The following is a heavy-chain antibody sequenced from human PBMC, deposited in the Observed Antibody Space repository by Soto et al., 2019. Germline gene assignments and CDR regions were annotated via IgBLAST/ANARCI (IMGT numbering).Heavy chain of an antibody. V-gene: IGHV5-51*01. Sequence: GESLKISCKGSGYSFTIYCIGWVLQMPWKGLEWMGIIYPGDSDTRYSPSFQGQVTISADKSISTAYLQWSSLKASDTAMYYCVKWRDVGGFWFDPWGQGTLVTVSS. CDR1: GYSFTIYC. CDR2: IYPGDSDT. D-gene: IGHD5-12*01. CDR3: VKWRDVGGFWFDP. J-gene: IGHJ5*02.